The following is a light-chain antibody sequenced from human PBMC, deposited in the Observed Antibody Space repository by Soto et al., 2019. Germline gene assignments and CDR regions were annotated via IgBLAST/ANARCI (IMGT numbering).Light chain of an antibody. CDR2: DDS. CDR1: NIGPRK. Sequence: SYELSQPPSVSLAPGQTARISCGGANIGPRKVHCYQQKPGQAPVLIVYDDSGRPSGIPERFSGSNSGNTATLTISRVEAGDEADYYCQVWNSFSDHPYVFGSGTKLTVL. CDR3: QVWNSFSDHPYV. V-gene: IGLV3-21*02. J-gene: IGLJ1*01.